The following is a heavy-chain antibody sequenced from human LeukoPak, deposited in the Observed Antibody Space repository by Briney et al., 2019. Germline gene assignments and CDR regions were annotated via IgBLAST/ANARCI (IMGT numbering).Heavy chain of an antibody. CDR1: GFTFSNYW. Sequence: GGSLRLSCAASGFTFSNYWMNWVRQAPGKGLEWVANIEQDGSEKYYVDSVKGRFTISRDKAKNSLFLQMNSLRAEDTAVYYCARPSSSWYGALDSWGQGTLVTVSS. CDR2: IEQDGSEK. J-gene: IGHJ4*02. CDR3: ARPSSSWYGALDS. D-gene: IGHD6-13*01. V-gene: IGHV3-7*01.